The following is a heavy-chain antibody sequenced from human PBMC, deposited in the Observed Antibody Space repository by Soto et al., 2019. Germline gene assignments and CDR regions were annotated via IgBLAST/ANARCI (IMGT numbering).Heavy chain of an antibody. J-gene: IGHJ4*02. CDR2: MHPYSGNT. CDR3: AREQDYGDYGDY. V-gene: IGHV1-8*01. Sequence: QVQLVQSGAEVKKPGASVKVSCKASGYTFPSYHISWERQATGQGLEWMGWMHPYSGNTGYAQKFQGRLTMTTNSSISTAYMELSSLTSEDTAVYYCAREQDYGDYGDYWGQGTLVTVSS. D-gene: IGHD4-17*01. CDR1: GYTFPSYH.